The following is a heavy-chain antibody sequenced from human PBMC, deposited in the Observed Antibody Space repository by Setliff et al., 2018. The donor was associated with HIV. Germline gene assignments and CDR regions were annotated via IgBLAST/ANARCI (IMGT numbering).Heavy chain of an antibody. CDR3: AREIRTVYTGGHYFYGIDV. CDR1: GFTFSDYD. D-gene: IGHD3-16*01. J-gene: IGHJ6*02. CDR2: IGTGGDT. Sequence: PGESLKISCEASGFTFSDYDFHWVRQAAGKGLEWVSAIGTGGDTYYVDSVKGRFTISRENARNSLYLQMNSLRVGDTAVYYCAREIRTVYTGGHYFYGIDVWGQGTAVTVS. V-gene: IGHV3-13*01.